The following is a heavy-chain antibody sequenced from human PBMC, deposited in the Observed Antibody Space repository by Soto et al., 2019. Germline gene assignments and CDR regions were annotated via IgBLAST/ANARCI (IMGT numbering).Heavy chain of an antibody. Sequence: SLRLSCAASGFTFSSYSMNWVRQAPGKGLEWVSSISSSSSYIYYADSVKGRFTISRDNAKNSLYLQMNSLRAEDTAEYYCARGHITMIVPGYWGQGTLVTVSS. CDR2: ISSSSSYI. V-gene: IGHV3-21*01. CDR1: GFTFSSYS. D-gene: IGHD3-22*01. CDR3: ARGHITMIVPGY. J-gene: IGHJ4*02.